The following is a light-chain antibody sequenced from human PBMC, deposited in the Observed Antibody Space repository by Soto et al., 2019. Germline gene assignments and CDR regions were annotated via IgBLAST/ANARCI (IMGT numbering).Light chain of an antibody. Sequence: QAVVTQEPSLTVSPGGTVTLTCGSTTGAVTSGHYPCWLQQKPGQAPRTLIFDTSNKHSWTPARFSGSLLGGKAALTLSGAQPEDEAEYYCLLSYNGIRVFGTGTKLTVL. CDR3: LLSYNGIRV. J-gene: IGLJ1*01. CDR1: TGAVTSGHY. CDR2: DTS. V-gene: IGLV7-46*01.